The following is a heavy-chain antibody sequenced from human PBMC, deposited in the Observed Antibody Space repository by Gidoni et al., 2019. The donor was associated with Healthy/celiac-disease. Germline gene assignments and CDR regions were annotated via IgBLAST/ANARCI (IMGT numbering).Heavy chain of an antibody. CDR3: ARSKAEAARFRKPTHSEFDP. D-gene: IGHD6-6*01. CDR1: GRSISSSSYY. Sequence: QLQLQESGPGLVQPSETPSLTCTVPGRSISSSSYYCGWIRQPPGKGLAWIGSIYYSGSTYYNPSLKSRVTISVDTSKNQFYLKLSSVTAADTAVYYCARSKAEAARFRKPTHSEFDPWGQGTLVTVSS. J-gene: IGHJ5*02. CDR2: IYYSGST. V-gene: IGHV4-39*01.